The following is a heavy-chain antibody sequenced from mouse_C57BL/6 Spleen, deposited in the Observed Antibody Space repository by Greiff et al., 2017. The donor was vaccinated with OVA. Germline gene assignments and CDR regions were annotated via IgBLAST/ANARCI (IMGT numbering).Heavy chain of an antibody. V-gene: IGHV1-50*01. CDR2: IDPSDSYT. J-gene: IGHJ3*01. Sequence: QVQLQQPGAELVKPGASVKLSCKASGYTFTSYWMQWVKQRPGQGLEWIGEIDPSDSYTNYNQKFKGKATLTVDTSSRTAYMQLSSLTSEDSAVDYCARRGSGIHGTYWGQGTLVTVSA. CDR3: ARRGSGIHGTY. CDR1: GYTFTSYW. D-gene: IGHD1-1*01.